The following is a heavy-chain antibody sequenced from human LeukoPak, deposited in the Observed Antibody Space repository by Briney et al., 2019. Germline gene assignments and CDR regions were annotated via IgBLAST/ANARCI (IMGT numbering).Heavy chain of an antibody. CDR2: IYYSGST. Sequence: GSLRLSCAASGFTFSSYAMSWIRQPPGKGLEWIGYIYYSGSTNYNPSLKSQVTISIGRSKNQFSLKLTSVTAADTAVYYCARYSEDGGRVFDLWGRGTLVTVSS. J-gene: IGHJ4*02. CDR3: ARYSEDGGRVFDL. V-gene: IGHV4-59*01. D-gene: IGHD4-11*01. CDR1: GFTFSSYA.